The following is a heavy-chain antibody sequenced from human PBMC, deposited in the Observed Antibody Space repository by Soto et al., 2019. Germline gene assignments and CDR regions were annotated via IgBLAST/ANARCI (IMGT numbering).Heavy chain of an antibody. CDR3: AKEGPWREYDY. CDR2: ISGTGVTT. Sequence: EMQLLESGGDLVQPGGSLRLSCAASGFTFSNYAMTWVRQAPGKGLEYVSAISGTGVTTYQGDSMKGRFTISRDNSKNTLYLQMNSLRAEDTAVYYCAKEGPWREYDYWGQGTLVTVSS. J-gene: IGHJ4*02. CDR1: GFTFSNYA. D-gene: IGHD5-12*01. V-gene: IGHV3-23*02.